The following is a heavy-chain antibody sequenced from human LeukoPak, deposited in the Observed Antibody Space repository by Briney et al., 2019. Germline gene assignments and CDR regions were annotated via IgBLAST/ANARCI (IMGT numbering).Heavy chain of an antibody. CDR1: GFTFSSYG. CDR2: ISFDGSNE. CDR3: AKDLAVTYYYGTTGYSSGRTGFDT. V-gene: IGHV3-30*18. Sequence: PGRSLRLSCAASGFTFSSYGMHWVRQAPGKGLEWVALISFDGSNEFYTDSVKGRFTISRDNSKNTLFLQMNSLRAEDTAVYYCAKDLAVTYYYGTTGYSSGRTGFDTWGQGTMVTVSS. D-gene: IGHD3-22*01. J-gene: IGHJ3*02.